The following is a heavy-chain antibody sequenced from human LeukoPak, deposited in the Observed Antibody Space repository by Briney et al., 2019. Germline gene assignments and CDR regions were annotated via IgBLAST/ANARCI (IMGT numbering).Heavy chain of an antibody. CDR1: GGSISSSSYY. CDR2: IYYSGST. V-gene: IGHV4-39*01. CDR3: ARYCSSTSCYSTFDY. J-gene: IGHJ4*02. Sequence: SETLSLTCTVSGGSISSSSYYWGWIRQPPGKGLEWVGSIYYSGSTYYNPSLKSRVTISVDTSKNQFSLKLSSVTAADTAVYYCARYCSSTSCYSTFDYWGQGTLVTVSS. D-gene: IGHD2-2*01.